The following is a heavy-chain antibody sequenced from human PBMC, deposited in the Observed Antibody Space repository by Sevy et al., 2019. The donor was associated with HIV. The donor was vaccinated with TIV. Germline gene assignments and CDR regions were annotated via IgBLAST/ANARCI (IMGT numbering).Heavy chain of an antibody. Sequence: SETLSLTCTVSGGSISSYYWSWIRQPPGKGLEWIGYIYYSGSTNYNPSLKSRVTISVDTSKNQFSLKLSSVTAADTAVYYCARSDFYSSSWYFDYWGQGTLATVSS. CDR3: ARSDFYSSSWYFDY. D-gene: IGHD6-13*01. V-gene: IGHV4-59*13. CDR2: IYYSGST. J-gene: IGHJ4*02. CDR1: GGSISSYY.